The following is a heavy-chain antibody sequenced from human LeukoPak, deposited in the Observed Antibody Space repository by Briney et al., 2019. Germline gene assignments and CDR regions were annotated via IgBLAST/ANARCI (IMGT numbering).Heavy chain of an antibody. CDR3: ARVPCSSTSCYDYYYYYGMDV. J-gene: IGHJ6*02. CDR1: GGSISSYY. D-gene: IGHD2-2*01. V-gene: IGHV4-59*01. Sequence: SETLSLTCTVSGGSISSYYWSWIRQPPGKGLEWIGYIYYSGSTNYNPSLKSRVTISVDTSKNQFSLKLSSVTAADTAVYYCARVPCSSTSCYDYYYYYGMDVWGQGTTVTVSS. CDR2: IYYSGST.